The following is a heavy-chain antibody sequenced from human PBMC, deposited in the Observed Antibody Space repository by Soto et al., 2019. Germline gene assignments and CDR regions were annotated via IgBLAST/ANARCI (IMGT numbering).Heavy chain of an antibody. V-gene: IGHV4-39*01. CDR1: GGSISSSSYY. D-gene: IGHD5-18*01. J-gene: IGHJ4*02. Sequence: SETLSLTCTVSGGSISSSSYYWGWIRQPPGKGLEWIGSIYYSGSTYYNPPLKSRVTISVDTSKNQFSLKLSSVTAADTAVYYCARGGNAAMVYYWGQGTLVTVSS. CDR3: ARGGNAAMVYY. CDR2: IYYSGST.